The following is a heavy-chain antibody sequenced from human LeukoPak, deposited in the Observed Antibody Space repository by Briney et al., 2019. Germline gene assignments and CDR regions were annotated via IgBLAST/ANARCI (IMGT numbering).Heavy chain of an antibody. CDR3: AKDRGPLVGTRDGFFDY. J-gene: IGHJ4*02. CDR1: GFTFSSYG. Sequence: GGSLRLSCAASGFTFSSYGMHWVRQAPGKGLEWVAFIRYDGSNKYYADSVKGRFTISRDNSKNTLYLQMNSLRAEDTAVYYCAKDRGPLVGTRDGFFDYWGQGTLVTVSS. D-gene: IGHD1-26*01. CDR2: IRYDGSNK. V-gene: IGHV3-30*02.